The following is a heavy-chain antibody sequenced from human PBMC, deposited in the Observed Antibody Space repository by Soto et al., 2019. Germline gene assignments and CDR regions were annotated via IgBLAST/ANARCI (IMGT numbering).Heavy chain of an antibody. J-gene: IGHJ3*02. CDR3: ARDPYYYGSGRGAFDI. Sequence: ASVKVSCKASGGTFSSYAISWVRQAPGQGLEWMGGIIPIFGTANYAQKFQGRVTITADKSTSTAYMELSSLRSEDTAVYYCARDPYYYGSGRGAFDIWGQGTMVTVS. D-gene: IGHD3-10*01. CDR2: IIPIFGTA. CDR1: GGTFSSYA. V-gene: IGHV1-69*06.